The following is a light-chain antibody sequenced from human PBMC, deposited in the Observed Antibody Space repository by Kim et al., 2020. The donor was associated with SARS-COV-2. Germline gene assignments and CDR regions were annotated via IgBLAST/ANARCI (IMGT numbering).Light chain of an antibody. J-gene: IGLJ2*01. CDR3: NSRDSNDNVV. V-gene: IGLV3-19*01. CDR1: ILRSYY. Sequence: TWGQTGRITCQGGILRSYYATWYQQKQGQAPLLVFYGKNNRSSGIPDRFSGSSSGNTASLTITGTQAGDEADYYCNSRDSNDNVVFGGGTKLTVL. CDR2: GKN.